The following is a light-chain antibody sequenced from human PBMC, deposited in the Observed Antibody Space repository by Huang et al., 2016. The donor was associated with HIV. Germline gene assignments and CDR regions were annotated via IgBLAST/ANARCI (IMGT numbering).Light chain of an antibody. Sequence: DIVMTQSPLSLPVTPGEPASISCRSSQGLLHSNGYNYLDWYLQKPGQSPQLLSYLGSNRAPGVPDRFSGSGSGTDFTLKISRVEAEDGGVYYCMQALQTPATFGQGTKVEIK. V-gene: IGKV2-28*01. CDR2: LGS. J-gene: IGKJ1*01. CDR3: MQALQTPAT. CDR1: QGLLHSNGYNY.